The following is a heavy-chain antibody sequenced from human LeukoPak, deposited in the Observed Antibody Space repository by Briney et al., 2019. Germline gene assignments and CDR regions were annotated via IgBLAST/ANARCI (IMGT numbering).Heavy chain of an antibody. D-gene: IGHD6-13*01. CDR1: GFTFSSYW. CDR3: ARGYSSRLYNWLDP. V-gene: IGHV3-74*01. CDR2: ISYDGGDP. J-gene: IGHJ5*02. Sequence: GGSLRLSCAASGFTFSSYWMHWVRQVPGKGLVWVSRISYDGGDPSYADSVKGRFTISRDNARNTLYLQMNSLTAEDTAVYYCARGYSSRLYNWLDPWGQGTLVTVSS.